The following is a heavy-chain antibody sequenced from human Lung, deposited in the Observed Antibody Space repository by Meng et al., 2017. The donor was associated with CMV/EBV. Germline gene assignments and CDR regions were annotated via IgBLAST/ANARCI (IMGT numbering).Heavy chain of an antibody. CDR1: DGSFSVYY. D-gene: IGHD6-25*01. Sequence: SETXSLTCAVHDGSFSVYYWSWIRQPPGKGLEWIGEINHSGSTNYNPSLKSRVAMSVDTSKNQLSLRLNSVTAADTAVYYCAREGSGSSRFGYYGMDVWGQGTTVTVSS. V-gene: IGHV4-34*01. CDR2: INHSGST. CDR3: AREGSGSSRFGYYGMDV. J-gene: IGHJ6*02.